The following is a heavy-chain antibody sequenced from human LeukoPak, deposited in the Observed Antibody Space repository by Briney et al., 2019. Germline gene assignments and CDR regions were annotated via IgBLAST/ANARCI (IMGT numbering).Heavy chain of an antibody. V-gene: IGHV4-38-2*02. D-gene: IGHD3-22*01. CDR1: GYSISSGYY. Sequence: SETLSLTCTVSGYSISSGYYWGWIRQPPGKGLEWIGSIYHSGSTYYNPSLKSRVTISVDTSKNQFSLKLSSVTAADTAVYYCARGRYYYDSRLPYYFDYWGQGTLVTVSS. J-gene: IGHJ4*02. CDR2: IYHSGST. CDR3: ARGRYYYDSRLPYYFDY.